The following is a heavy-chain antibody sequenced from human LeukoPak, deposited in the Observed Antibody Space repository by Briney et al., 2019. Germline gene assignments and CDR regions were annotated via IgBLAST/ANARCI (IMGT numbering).Heavy chain of an antibody. Sequence: ISGSGGDTYYADSVKGRVTISRVNVKNTLYLQMNSLRAGDAAVYYCAKDLPNYYDSSGYPSWGQGTLVTVSS. D-gene: IGHD3-22*01. J-gene: IGHJ5*02. CDR2: ISGSGGDT. CDR3: AKDLPNYYDSSGYPS. V-gene: IGHV3-23*01.